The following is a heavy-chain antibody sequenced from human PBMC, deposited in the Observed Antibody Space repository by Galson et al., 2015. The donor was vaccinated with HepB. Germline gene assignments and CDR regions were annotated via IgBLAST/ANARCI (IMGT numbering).Heavy chain of an antibody. CDR2: IVPMIGRT. CDR3: ARVAAYRSSWYIHDY. CDR1: GGTFTSSG. V-gene: IGHV1-69*13. Sequence: SVKVSCKASGGTFTSSGISWVRQAPGQGLEWVGGIVPMIGRTIYAQKLQDRVTITADESTTAVYMDLSSLTSEDTAIYYCARVAAYRSSWYIHDYWGQGSLVTVPS. D-gene: IGHD6-13*01. J-gene: IGHJ4*02.